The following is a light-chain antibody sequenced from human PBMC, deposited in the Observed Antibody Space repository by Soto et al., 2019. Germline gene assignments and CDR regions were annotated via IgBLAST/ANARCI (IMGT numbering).Light chain of an antibody. J-gene: IGKJ2*01. CDR1: QNIFTY. CDR3: QHSYSSPT. Sequence: DIQVTQSPSSLSASVGDRVTITCRASQNIFTYLNWYQQRPGKAPNLLIYAASNLQSGVPSRFSGSGSGTDFTLTISSLQPEYFAIYYCQHSYSSPTFGQGTKLEIK. V-gene: IGKV1-39*01. CDR2: AAS.